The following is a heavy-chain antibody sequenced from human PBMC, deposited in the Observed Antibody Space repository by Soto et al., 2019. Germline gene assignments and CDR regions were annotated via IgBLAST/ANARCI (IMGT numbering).Heavy chain of an antibody. V-gene: IGHV4-30-2*01. CDR2: IYHSGST. CDR1: GGSISSGGYS. D-gene: IGHD6-25*01. CDR3: ARVQRAFDI. J-gene: IGHJ3*02. Sequence: LSLTCAVSGGSISSGGYSWSWIRQPPGKGLEWIGYIYHSGSTYYNPSLKSRVTISVDRSKNQFSLKLSSVTAADTAVYYCARVQRAFDIWGQGTMVTVSS.